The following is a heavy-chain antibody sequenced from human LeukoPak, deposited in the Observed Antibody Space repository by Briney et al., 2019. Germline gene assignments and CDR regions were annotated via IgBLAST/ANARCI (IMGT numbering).Heavy chain of an antibody. CDR2: IHHRGTT. Sequence: SETLSLTCTVSGGSISTTTLYWGWVRQSPGKGLEWIGEIHHRGTTYYLPSLKSRVTMSVDTSKNQFSLKLSSVTAADTALYFCASVTYTGHQHFDTWGQGTLVTVSS. V-gene: IGHV4-39*07. D-gene: IGHD2-2*01. CDR1: GGSISTTTLY. CDR3: ASVTYTGHQHFDT. J-gene: IGHJ4*02.